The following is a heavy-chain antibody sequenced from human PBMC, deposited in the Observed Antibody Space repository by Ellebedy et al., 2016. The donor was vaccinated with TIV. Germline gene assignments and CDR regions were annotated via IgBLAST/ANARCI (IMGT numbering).Heavy chain of an antibody. CDR3: ARDRITMIVVVIRKPNDAFNI. CDR2: ISTYNGNT. Sequence: AASVKVSCKASGYTFTSYGISWVRQAPGQGLEWMGWISTYNGNTNYAQKLQGRVTMTTDTSTSTAYMELRSLRSDDTAVYYCARDRITMIVVVIRKPNDAFNIWGQGTMVTVPS. CDR1: GYTFTSYG. V-gene: IGHV1-18*01. D-gene: IGHD3-22*01. J-gene: IGHJ3*02.